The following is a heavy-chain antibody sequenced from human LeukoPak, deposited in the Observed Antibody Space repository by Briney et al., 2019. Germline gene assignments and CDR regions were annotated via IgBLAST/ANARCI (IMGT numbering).Heavy chain of an antibody. CDR1: GGSISSYY. V-gene: IGHV4-59*01. CDR3: ARDGCSSTSCYSDYYYGMDV. J-gene: IGHJ6*02. Sequence: ASETLSLTCTISGGSISSYYWNWIRRPPGRGLEWIGYIHYSGSTNYNPSLKSRVTISVDTSKNQFSLKVNSVTAADTAVYYCARDGCSSTSCYSDYYYGMDVWGQGTTVTVSS. CDR2: IHYSGST. D-gene: IGHD2-2*01.